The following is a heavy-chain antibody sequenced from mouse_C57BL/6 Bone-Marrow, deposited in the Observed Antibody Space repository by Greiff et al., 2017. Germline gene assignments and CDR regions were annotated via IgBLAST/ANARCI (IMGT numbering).Heavy chain of an antibody. CDR1: GYTFTSYW. CDR3: ARAVSYYYGPWFAY. D-gene: IGHD1-1*01. CDR2: IYPSDSET. J-gene: IGHJ3*01. V-gene: IGHV1-61*01. Sequence: QVQLQQPGAELVRPGSSVKLSCKASGYTFTSYWMDWVKQRPGQGLEWIGNIYPSDSETHYNHKFKDKATLTVDKSSSTAYMQLSSLTSEDSSFYYCARAVSYYYGPWFAYWGQGTLVTVSA.